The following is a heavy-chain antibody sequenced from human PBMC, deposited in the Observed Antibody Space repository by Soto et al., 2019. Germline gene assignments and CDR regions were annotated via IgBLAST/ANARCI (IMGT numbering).Heavy chain of an antibody. CDR3: TREMVRGVIIPDWCDP. V-gene: IGHV3-49*03. D-gene: IGHD3-10*01. Sequence: PGGSLRLSCTASGFTFGDYAMSWFRQAPGKGLEWVGFIRSKAYGGTTEYAASVKGRFTISRDDSKSIAYLQMNRLKTEDTAVYYCTREMVRGVIIPDWCDPWGQGTLVTVSS. CDR2: IRSKAYGGTT. CDR1: GFTFGDYA. J-gene: IGHJ5*02.